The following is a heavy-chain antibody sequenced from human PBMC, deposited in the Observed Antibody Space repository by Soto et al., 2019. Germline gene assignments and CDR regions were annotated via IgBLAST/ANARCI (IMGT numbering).Heavy chain of an antibody. CDR3: ARGLECRGYCLDKPTWFGP. CDR2: IIPIFGTP. CDR1: GGTFSTYT. Sequence: QVQLVQSGAEVKKSGSSVKVSCKASGGTFSTYTFGWVRQAPGQGLEWMGRIIPIFGTPYYAQKFQGRVTITADKSTSTVYMELSSLGSDDTAVYFCARGLECRGYCLDKPTWFGPWGQGTLVTVSS. J-gene: IGHJ5*02. D-gene: IGHD2-15*01. V-gene: IGHV1-69*06.